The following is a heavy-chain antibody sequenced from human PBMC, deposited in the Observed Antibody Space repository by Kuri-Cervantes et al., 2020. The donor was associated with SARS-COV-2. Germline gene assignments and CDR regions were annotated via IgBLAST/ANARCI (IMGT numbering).Heavy chain of an antibody. CDR3: AKTSGYNYYFAY. J-gene: IGHJ4*02. Sequence: GASLETSCAASGFSFSTNVMAWVRQAPGKGLGWVSTMSGSGASTHYADSVKGRFTISRDNSKNMLYLQMYSLRAEDTAVYYCAKTSGYNYYFAYWGQGSLVTVSS. V-gene: IGHV3-23*01. D-gene: IGHD5-24*01. CDR2: MSGSGAST. CDR1: GFSFSTNV.